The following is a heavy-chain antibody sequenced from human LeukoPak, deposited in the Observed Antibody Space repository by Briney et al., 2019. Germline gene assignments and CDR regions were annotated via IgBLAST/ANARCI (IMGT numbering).Heavy chain of an antibody. J-gene: IGHJ5*02. CDR1: GFTFSDYY. CDR3: ARAIVLRKWLVRGMFDP. V-gene: IGHV4-38-2*01. Sequence: GSLRLSCAASGFTFSDYYMSWIRQPPGKGLEWIGSIYYSGSTYYNPSLKSRVTISVDTSKNQFSLKLSSVTAADTAVYYCARAIVLRKWLVRGMFDPWGQGTLVTVSS. CDR2: IYYSGST. D-gene: IGHD6-19*01.